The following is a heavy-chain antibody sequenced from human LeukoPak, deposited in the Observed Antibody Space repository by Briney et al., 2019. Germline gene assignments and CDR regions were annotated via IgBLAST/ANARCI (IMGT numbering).Heavy chain of an antibody. V-gene: IGHV1-46*01. CDR1: GYSFTSNY. CDR3: ARDQEAFDY. CDR2: IYPRDGST. J-gene: IGHJ4*02. Sequence: ASVKVSCKASGYSFTSNYIHWVRQAPGQGLEWMGMIYPRDGSTSYAQKFQGRVTVTRDTSTSTVPMELSGLRSEDTAVYYCARDQEAFDYWGQGTLVTVSS.